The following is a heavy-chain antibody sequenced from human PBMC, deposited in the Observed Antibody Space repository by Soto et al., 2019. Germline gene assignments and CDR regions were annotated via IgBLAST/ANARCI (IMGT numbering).Heavy chain of an antibody. Sequence: SETLSLTCAVSDGSISTYYWSWIRQPPGKGLEWIGNIYHSGPTNYHPSLKSRVTISIDTSKNQFSLKLTSVTAADTAVYYCAGVRQHMDKNFDFWGQGTLVTVSS. J-gene: IGHJ4*02. CDR3: AGVRQHMDKNFDF. D-gene: IGHD2-2*03. V-gene: IGHV4-59*08. CDR2: IYHSGPT. CDR1: DGSISTYY.